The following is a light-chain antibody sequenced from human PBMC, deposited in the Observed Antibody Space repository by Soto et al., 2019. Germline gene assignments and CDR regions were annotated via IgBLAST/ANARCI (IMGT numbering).Light chain of an antibody. Sequence: TQSKNTLSLSPGETATLSCKASEPIKTFYFGWYQHKPGQSPRLLINGVYTMATGIPDRFSGSGSGTDFTLTISRLEPEDFAIYYCQVYGSSLITFGQVTLLEIK. CDR3: QVYGSSLIT. J-gene: IGKJ5*01. V-gene: IGKV3-20*01. CDR2: GVY. CDR1: EPIKTFY.